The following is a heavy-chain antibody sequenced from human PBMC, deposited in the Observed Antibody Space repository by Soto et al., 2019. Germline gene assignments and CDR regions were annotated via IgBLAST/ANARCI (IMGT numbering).Heavy chain of an antibody. J-gene: IGHJ4*02. CDR1: GFTFSSYA. D-gene: IGHD3-22*01. CDR2: ISGSGGST. V-gene: IGHV3-23*01. Sequence: GGSLRLSCAASGFTFSSYAMSWVRQAPGKGLEWVSAISGSGGSTYYADSVKGRFTISRDNSKNTLYRQMNSLRAEDTAVYYCAKSNKVTKDPNYYDSSGYYYYFDYWGQGTLVTVSS. CDR3: AKSNKVTKDPNYYDSSGYYYYFDY.